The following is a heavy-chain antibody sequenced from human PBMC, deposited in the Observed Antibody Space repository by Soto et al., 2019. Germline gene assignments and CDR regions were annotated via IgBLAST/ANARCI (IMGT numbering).Heavy chain of an antibody. V-gene: IGHV1-8*01. CDR1: GYTFSDFD. Sequence: ASVKVSGKASGYTFSDFDISWLRQASGQGPEWMGWMNAKSGDTFFPQRFQGKFNMTWDTSLSTAYMEVGSLTSDDTAIYYCARGNPFNYAGFDVWGQGXTVTVYS. CDR3: ARGNPFNYAGFDV. D-gene: IGHD3-16*01. CDR2: MNAKSGDT. J-gene: IGHJ6*02.